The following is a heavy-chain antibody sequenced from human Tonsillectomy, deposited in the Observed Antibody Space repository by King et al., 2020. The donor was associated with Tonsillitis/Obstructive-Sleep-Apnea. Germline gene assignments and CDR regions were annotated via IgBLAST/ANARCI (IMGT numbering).Heavy chain of an antibody. J-gene: IGHJ5*02. CDR2: IYYSGSA. CDR1: GGSISTYY. CDR3: ARAQVGALNRSWFDP. D-gene: IGHD1-26*01. Sequence: VQLQESGPGLVKPSETPSLTCTVSGGSISTYYWSWIRQPPGKGLEWMGYIYYSGSATYNPSIKSRVSISVDTSKNQFSLKLSSVTAADTAVYYCARAQVGALNRSWFDPWGQGTLVTVSS. V-gene: IGHV4-59*08.